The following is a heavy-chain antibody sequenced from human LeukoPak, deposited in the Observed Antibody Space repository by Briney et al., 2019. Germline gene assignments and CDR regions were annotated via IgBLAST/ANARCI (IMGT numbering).Heavy chain of an antibody. Sequence: SETLSLTCDVYSGSFNNYYWTWIRQPPGKGLEWIGEINHSGSTNYNPSLKSRVTISVDTSKNQFSLKLSSVTAADTAVYYCARAGYVPIDYWGQGTLVTVSS. CDR2: INHSGST. CDR3: ARAGYVPIDY. D-gene: IGHD6-19*01. J-gene: IGHJ4*02. CDR1: SGSFNNYY. V-gene: IGHV4-34*01.